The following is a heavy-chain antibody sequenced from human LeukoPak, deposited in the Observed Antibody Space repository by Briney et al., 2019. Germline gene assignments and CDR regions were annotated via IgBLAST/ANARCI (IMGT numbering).Heavy chain of an antibody. V-gene: IGHV3-66*02. CDR3: ASSPLRRYGSGRSGALDY. J-gene: IGHJ4*02. D-gene: IGHD3-10*01. Sequence: GGSLRLSCAASGFTVSSNYMSWVRQAPGKGLEWVSVIYSGGSTYYADSVKGRFTISRDNSENTLYLQMNSLRAEDTAVYYCASSPLRRYGSGRSGALDYWGQGTLVTVSS. CDR1: GFTVSSNY. CDR2: IYSGGST.